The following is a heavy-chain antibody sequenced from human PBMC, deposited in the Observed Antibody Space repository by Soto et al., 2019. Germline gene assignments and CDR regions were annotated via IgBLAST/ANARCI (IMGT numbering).Heavy chain of an antibody. V-gene: IGHV4-34*01. J-gene: IGHJ6*02. Sequence: PSETVSLTCAVYGGSFSGYYWTWIRQPPGKGLEGIGGINHSGSTNLNPSLKTRVIISVDMSKNQFSLKLRSVTAADTAFYYCARGITMTGAVQGDARAKYCLDFWGQGTSVTVSS. D-gene: IGHD3-22*01. CDR2: INHSGST. CDR3: ARGITMTGAVQGDARAKYCLDF. CDR1: GGSFSGYY.